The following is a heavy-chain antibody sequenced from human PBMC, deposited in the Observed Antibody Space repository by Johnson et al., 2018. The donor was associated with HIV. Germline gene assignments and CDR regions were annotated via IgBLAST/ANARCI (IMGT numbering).Heavy chain of an antibody. CDR1: AFTVSDNY. CDR2: IKQDGSEK. D-gene: IGHD6-6*01. V-gene: IGHV3-7*01. Sequence: VQLVQSGGGLVKPGGSLRLSCAASAFTVSDNYLSWVRQAPGKGLEWVANIKQDGSEKYYVDSVKGRFTISRDNAKNSLYLQMNSLRAEDTAVYYCAYSSSPLSGDAFDIWG. CDR3: AYSSSPLSGDAFDI. J-gene: IGHJ3*02.